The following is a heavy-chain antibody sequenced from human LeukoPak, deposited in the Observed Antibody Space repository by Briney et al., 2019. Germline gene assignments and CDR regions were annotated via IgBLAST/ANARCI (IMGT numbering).Heavy chain of an antibody. V-gene: IGHV3-9*01. CDR3: AKDDCSSSSCYTTLFPVD. Sequence: PGRSLRLSCAASGFTFYDYAMHWLRQAPGEGLEGVSGISWNSGSIGYADSVKGRFTISRHNSKKTLYLEVNSLRAEDTAVYYCAKDDCSSSSCYTTLFPVDWGQGTLLSVSS. CDR2: ISWNSGSI. CDR1: GFTFYDYA. D-gene: IGHD2-2*02. J-gene: IGHJ4*02.